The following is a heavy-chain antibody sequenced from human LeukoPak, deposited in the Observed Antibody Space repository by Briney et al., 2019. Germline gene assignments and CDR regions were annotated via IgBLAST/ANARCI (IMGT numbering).Heavy chain of an antibody. CDR1: GFTFSSYT. V-gene: IGHV3-23*01. J-gene: IGHJ4*02. Sequence: GGSLRLSCAASGFTFSSYTMSWVRQAPGKGLEWVSTITTSDGNTYYADSVKGRFTASRDNSKNTLFLQMNSLRAEDTAVYYCAKDGGLWVSAHWGDSWGRGALVTVSS. CDR2: ITTSDGNT. CDR3: AKDGGLWVSAHWGDS. D-gene: IGHD7-27*01.